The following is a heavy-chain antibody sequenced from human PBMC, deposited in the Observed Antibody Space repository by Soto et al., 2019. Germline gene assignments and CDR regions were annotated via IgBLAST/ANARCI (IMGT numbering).Heavy chain of an antibody. J-gene: IGHJ3*02. V-gene: IGHV3-9*01. CDR1: GVTCDDYA. D-gene: IGHD6-13*01. Sequence: SLRLSCAASGVTCDDYAMHWVRQAPRKGLEWVSGISWNSGSIGYADSVKGRFTISRDNAKNSLYLQMNSLRAEDTALYYCAQDLGSSWDHDAFDIWGQGTMVSVSS. CDR3: AQDLGSSWDHDAFDI. CDR2: ISWNSGSI.